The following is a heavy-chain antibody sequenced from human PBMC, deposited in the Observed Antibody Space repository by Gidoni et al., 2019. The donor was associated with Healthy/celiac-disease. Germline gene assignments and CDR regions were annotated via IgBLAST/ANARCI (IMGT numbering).Heavy chain of an antibody. CDR2: IYYSGST. Sequence: QLQLQESGPGLVKPSETLSLTCTVSGGSISSSSYYSGWIRQPPGKGLEWIGSIYYSGSTYYNPSLKSRVTISVDTSKNQFSLKLSSVTAADTAVYYCARQGYSSSWYSAFDYWGQGTLVTVSS. CDR3: ARQGYSSSWYSAFDY. CDR1: GGSISSSSYY. J-gene: IGHJ4*02. V-gene: IGHV4-39*01. D-gene: IGHD6-13*01.